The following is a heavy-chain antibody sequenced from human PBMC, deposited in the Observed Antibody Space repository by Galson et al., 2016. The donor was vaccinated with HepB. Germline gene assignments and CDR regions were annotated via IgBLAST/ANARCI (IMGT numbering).Heavy chain of an antibody. Sequence: SETLSLTCTVSGGSISSNNYYWGWIRQPPGKGLEWIVNIYYSGNIHYNPSLKSRVTVSVDTSKNQFSLKLSSVTATDTAVYYCARPRRGGAVFEGLDVWGQGTTVTVSS. CDR2: IYYSGNI. D-gene: IGHD3-3*01. CDR3: ARPRRGGAVFEGLDV. J-gene: IGHJ6*02. CDR1: GGSISSNNYY. V-gene: IGHV4-39*01.